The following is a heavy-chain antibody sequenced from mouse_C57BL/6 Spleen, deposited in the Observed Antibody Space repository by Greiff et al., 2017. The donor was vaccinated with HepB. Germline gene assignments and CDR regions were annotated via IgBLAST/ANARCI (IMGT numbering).Heavy chain of an antibody. J-gene: IGHJ1*03. D-gene: IGHD2-2*01. CDR2: IYPRDGST. CDR3: AGGLPLYWYFDV. CDR1: GYTFTDHT. Sequence: LQESDAELVKPGASVKISCKVSGYTFTDHTIHWMKQRPAQGLEWIGYIYPRDGSTKYNEKFKGKATLTADKSSSTAYMQLNSLTSEDSAVYFCAGGLPLYWYFDVWGTGTTVTVSS. V-gene: IGHV1-78*01.